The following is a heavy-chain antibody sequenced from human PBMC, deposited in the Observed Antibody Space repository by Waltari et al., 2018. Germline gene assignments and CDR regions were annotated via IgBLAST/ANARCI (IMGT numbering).Heavy chain of an antibody. J-gene: IGHJ4*02. CDR3: ARESIAAAGTLDY. V-gene: IGHV4-39*07. D-gene: IGHD6-13*01. CDR2: IYYSGST. Sequence: QLQLQASGPGLVKPSETLSLTCTVSGGSISSSSYYWGWIRQPPGKGLEWIGSIYYSGSTYYNPSLKSRVTISVDTSKNQFSLKLSSVTAADTAVYYCARESIAAAGTLDYWGQGTLVTVSS. CDR1: GGSISSSSYY.